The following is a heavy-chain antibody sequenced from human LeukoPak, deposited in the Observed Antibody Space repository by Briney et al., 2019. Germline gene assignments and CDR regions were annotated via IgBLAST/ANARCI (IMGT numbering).Heavy chain of an antibody. CDR1: GFTFGDYA. J-gene: IGHJ6*02. CDR3: ARDRESSGPYGMDV. V-gene: IGHV3-43*02. D-gene: IGHD3-22*01. CDR2: ITGNGDNT. Sequence: GGSLRLSCAASGFTFGDYAMHWVRQAPGKGLECVSFITGNGDNTYYADSVRGRFTISRDNSENSLYLQMNSLRAEDTAVYYCARDRESSGPYGMDVWGQGTTVTVSS.